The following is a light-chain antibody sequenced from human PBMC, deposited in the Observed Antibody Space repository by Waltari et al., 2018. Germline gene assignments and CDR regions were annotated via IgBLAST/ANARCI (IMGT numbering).Light chain of an antibody. V-gene: IGKV1-33*01. CDR3: QQYDNFPVT. J-gene: IGKJ2*01. CDR1: QDFSNY. Sequence: IQMTQSPSSLSASVGERVTITCQASQDFSNYLNWYQQKPGKAPKLLIYDASNLETGVPARFSGSGSGTDFTLTISSLQPEDIATYYCQQYDNFPVTFGQGTKLEIK. CDR2: DAS.